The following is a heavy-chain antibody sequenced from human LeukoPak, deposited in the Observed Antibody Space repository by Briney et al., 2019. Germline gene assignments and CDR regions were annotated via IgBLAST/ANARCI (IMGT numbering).Heavy chain of an antibody. CDR2: VKMDERSA. V-gene: IGHV3-74*03. CDR1: GFTITNNW. J-gene: IGHJ6*03. CDR3: ARGGIPTGPYYYFYYMDV. D-gene: IGHD3-10*01. Sequence: GGPLRLSCTVSGFTITNNWMYWVRHAPGRGLVWVSRVKMDERSAVYADSVKGRLIISRDNAKNTVYLQMNSLRGEDAAVYSCARGGIPTGPYYYFYYMDVWGKGTAVTVSS.